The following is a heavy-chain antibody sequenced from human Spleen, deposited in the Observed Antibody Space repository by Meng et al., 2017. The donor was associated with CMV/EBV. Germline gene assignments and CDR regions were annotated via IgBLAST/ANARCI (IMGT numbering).Heavy chain of an antibody. Sequence: GESLKISCAASGFTFSSYWMHWVRQAPGKGLVWVSRINSDGSSTSYADSVKGRFTISRDNAKNTLYLQMNSLRAEDTAVYYCAREGYYDFWSGYYPPYYYYGMDVWAPRPPVTVSS. J-gene: IGHJ6*02. CDR3: AREGYYDFWSGYYPPYYYYGMDV. CDR2: INSDGSST. D-gene: IGHD3-3*01. V-gene: IGHV3-74*01. CDR1: GFTFSSYW.